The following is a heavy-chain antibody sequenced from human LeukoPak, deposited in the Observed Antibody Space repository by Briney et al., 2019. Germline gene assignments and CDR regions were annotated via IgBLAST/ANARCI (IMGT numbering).Heavy chain of an antibody. Sequence: PGGSLKLSCAASGFTFSSYSMSWVRQAPGQGLEWISAISGSGGSTYYADSVKGRFTITRDNSKNTLYLQMNSLRAEDTAVYYCARSSGGSRYYYYMDVWGKETTVTISS. V-gene: IGHV3-23*01. CDR3: ARSSGGSRYYYYMDV. J-gene: IGHJ6*03. D-gene: IGHD2-15*01. CDR2: ISGSGGST. CDR1: GFTFSSYS.